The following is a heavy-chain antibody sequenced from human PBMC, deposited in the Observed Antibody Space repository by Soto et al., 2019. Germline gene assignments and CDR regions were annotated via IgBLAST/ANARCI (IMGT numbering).Heavy chain of an antibody. V-gene: IGHV1-3*01. CDR1: GYTFTSYA. D-gene: IGHD6-19*01. Sequence: ASVKLSCKASGYTFTSYAMHWVRQAPGQRLEWMGWINAGNGNTKYSQKFQCRVTITRDTSASTAYMELSSLRSEDTPVYYCARGWGSGWYPRLDCYYGMDVWGQGTTVTVSS. CDR2: INAGNGNT. CDR3: ARGWGSGWYPRLDCYYGMDV. J-gene: IGHJ6*02.